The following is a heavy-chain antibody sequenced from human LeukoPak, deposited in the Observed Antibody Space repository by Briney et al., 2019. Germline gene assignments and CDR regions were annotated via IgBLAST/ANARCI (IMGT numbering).Heavy chain of an antibody. J-gene: IGHJ6*03. V-gene: IGHV1-69*01. CDR1: GGTFSSYA. CDR2: IIPIFGTA. Sequence: ASVKVSCKASGGTFSSYAISWVRQAPGQGLEWMGGIIPIFGTANYAQKFQGRVTITADESTSTAYMELSSLRSEDTAVYYCATVWFGELSTQYYYYMDVWGKGTTVTISS. D-gene: IGHD3-10*01. CDR3: ATVWFGELSTQYYYYMDV.